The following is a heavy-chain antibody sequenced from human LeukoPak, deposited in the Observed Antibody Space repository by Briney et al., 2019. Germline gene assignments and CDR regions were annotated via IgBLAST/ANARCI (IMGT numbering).Heavy chain of an antibody. J-gene: IGHJ3*02. CDR3: ARAKYSRGAFDI. CDR1: GGSISSYY. V-gene: IGHV4-59*05. Sequence: SETLSLTCTVSGGSISSYYWSWIRQPPGKGLEWIGSIYNSGSTYYNPSFKSRVTISVDTSKNQFSLNLYSLTAADTAVYYCARAKYSRGAFDIWGQGTMVTLSS. D-gene: IGHD5-18*01. CDR2: IYNSGST.